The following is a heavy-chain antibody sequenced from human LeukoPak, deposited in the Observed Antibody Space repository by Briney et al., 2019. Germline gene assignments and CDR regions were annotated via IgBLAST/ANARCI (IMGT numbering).Heavy chain of an antibody. V-gene: IGHV3-23*01. CDR3: AKWTPFWMATTSLDY. CDR2: ISGSGGST. Sequence: GGSLRLSCAASGFTFSSYARSWLRQPPGKGLEWVSAISGSGGSTYYADSVKGRFTISRDNSKNTLYLQMNSLRAEDTAVYYCAKWTPFWMATTSLDYWGQGTLVTVSS. D-gene: IGHD5-24*01. CDR1: GFTFSSYA. J-gene: IGHJ4*02.